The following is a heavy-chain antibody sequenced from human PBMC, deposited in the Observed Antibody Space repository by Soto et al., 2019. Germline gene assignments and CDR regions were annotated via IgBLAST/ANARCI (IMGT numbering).Heavy chain of an antibody. CDR3: ARGWGYDSNDYYYAY. V-gene: IGHV1-69*01. Sequence: QVQLVQSGAEVRKPGSSVKVSCKASGGTFSRHAISWVRQAPGQGLEWKGGIIPIFGTANHAQKFQGRVTIIAEESTRTVYMESSSLRSEDTAMYYCARGWGYDSNDYYYAYWGQGTLVIVSS. D-gene: IGHD3-22*01. CDR2: IIPIFGTA. CDR1: GGTFSRHA. J-gene: IGHJ1*01.